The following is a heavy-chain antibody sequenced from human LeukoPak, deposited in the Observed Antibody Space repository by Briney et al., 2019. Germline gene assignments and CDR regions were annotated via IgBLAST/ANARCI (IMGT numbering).Heavy chain of an antibody. CDR2: IYYSGST. CDR1: GGSISSYY. CDR3: ARGHGIAAAGNKWFDP. V-gene: IGHV4-59*01. J-gene: IGHJ5*02. D-gene: IGHD6-13*01. Sequence: SETLSLTCTVSGGSISSYYWSWIRQPPGKGLEWIGFIYYSGSTNYNPSLKSRVTISVDTSKNQFSLKLSSVTAADTAVYYCARGHGIAAAGNKWFDPWGQGTLVTVSS.